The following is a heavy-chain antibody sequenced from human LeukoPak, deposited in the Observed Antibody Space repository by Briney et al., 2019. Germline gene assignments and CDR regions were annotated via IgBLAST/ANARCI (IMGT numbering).Heavy chain of an antibody. CDR2: IYSGGST. D-gene: IGHD3-22*01. Sequence: GGSLRLSCAASGFTVSSNYMSWVRQAPGKGLGWVSVIYSGGSTYYATSVKGGFTISRANSKNTLYLQMNSLRAEDRAVNYCARGWNYDDSSGYYYSLFDYWGQGTLVTVSS. V-gene: IGHV3-66*01. CDR3: ARGWNYDDSSGYYYSLFDY. J-gene: IGHJ4*02. CDR1: GFTVSSNY.